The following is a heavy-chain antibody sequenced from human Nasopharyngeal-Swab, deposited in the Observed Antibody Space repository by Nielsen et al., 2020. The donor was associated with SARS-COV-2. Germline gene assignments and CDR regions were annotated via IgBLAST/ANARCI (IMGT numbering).Heavy chain of an antibody. CDR2: ISSSSSYI. J-gene: IGHJ6*02. D-gene: IGHD2-2*01. CDR3: ASAIVVVGYGMDV. Sequence: GESLKISCAASGFTFSSYSMNWVRQAPGKGLEWVSSISSSSSYIYYADSMKGRFTISRDNAKNSLYLQMNSLRAEDTAVYYCASAIVVVGYGMDVWGQGTTVTVSS. V-gene: IGHV3-21*01. CDR1: GFTFSSYS.